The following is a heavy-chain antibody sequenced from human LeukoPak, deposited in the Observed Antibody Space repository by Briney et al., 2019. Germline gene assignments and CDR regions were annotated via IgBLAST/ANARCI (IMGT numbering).Heavy chain of an antibody. J-gene: IGHJ4*02. V-gene: IGHV4-39*07. CDR3: ARTTVTTRYFDY. CDR2: IYYSGST. Sequence: SETLSLTCTVSGGSISSSSYYWGWIRQPPGKGLEWIGSIYYSGSTYYNPSLKSRVTISVDTSKNRSSLKLSSVTAADTAVYYCARTTVTTRYFDYWGQGTLVTVSS. CDR1: GGSISSSSYY. D-gene: IGHD4-17*01.